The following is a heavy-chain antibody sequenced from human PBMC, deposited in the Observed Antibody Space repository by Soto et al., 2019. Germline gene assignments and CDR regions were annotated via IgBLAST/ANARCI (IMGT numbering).Heavy chain of an antibody. V-gene: IGHV1-2*04. CDR2: INPNSGGT. D-gene: IGHD2-15*01. Sequence: VQLVQSGAEVKKPGASLKVSCKASGYTFTGYYMHWVRQAPGQGLEWMGWINPNSGGTNYAQKLQGWVTMTRDTSISTAYMELSRLRSDDTSVYYCAREPVAATQWYLDVWGQGTTVTVSS. CDR1: GYTFTGYY. CDR3: AREPVAATQWYLDV. J-gene: IGHJ6*02.